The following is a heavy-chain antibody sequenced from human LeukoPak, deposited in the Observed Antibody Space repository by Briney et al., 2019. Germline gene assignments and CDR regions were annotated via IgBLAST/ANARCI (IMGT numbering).Heavy chain of an antibody. D-gene: IGHD4-23*01. CDR2: IYYTGSA. Sequence: SDTLSLTCTVSGDSISTYYWRWTRQPPGKALECIGCIYYTGSANYNPSLKSRGTISVDTSKNQFSLKLSSVTAADTAVYYCARGSITVVPAFDIWGQGTMFTVSS. V-gene: IGHV4-59*12. CDR3: ARGSITVVPAFDI. J-gene: IGHJ3*02. CDR1: GDSISTYY.